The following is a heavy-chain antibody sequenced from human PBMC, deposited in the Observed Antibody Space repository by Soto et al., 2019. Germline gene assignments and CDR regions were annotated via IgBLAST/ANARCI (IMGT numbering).Heavy chain of an antibody. Sequence: PSETLSLTCTVSGCSISSYYWSWIRQPPGKGLEWIGYIYYSGSTNYNPSLKSRVTISVDTSKNQFSLKLSSVTAADTAVYYCARVGVPDYYFDYWGQGTLVTVSS. CDR3: ARVGVPDYYFDY. V-gene: IGHV4-59*01. J-gene: IGHJ4*02. CDR2: IYYSGST. CDR1: GCSISSYY. D-gene: IGHD3-16*01.